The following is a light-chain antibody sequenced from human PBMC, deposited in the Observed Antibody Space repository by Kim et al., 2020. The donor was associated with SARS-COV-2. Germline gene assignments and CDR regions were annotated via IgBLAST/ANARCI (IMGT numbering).Light chain of an antibody. J-gene: IGLJ3*02. Sequence: QAGLTQPPSASKALRQTATLTCTGDSTNVGNEGAAWLQQHQGHPPKLLFYRNNERPSGISEGLSASRSGNTASLTITGLQPEDEADYYCSAWDYSVNAWVFGGGTQLTVL. CDR3: SAWDYSVNAWV. CDR2: RNN. V-gene: IGLV10-54*01. CDR1: STNVGNEG.